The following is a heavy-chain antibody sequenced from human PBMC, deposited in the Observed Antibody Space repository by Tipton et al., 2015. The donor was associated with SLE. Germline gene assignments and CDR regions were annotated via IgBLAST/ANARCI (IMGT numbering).Heavy chain of an antibody. D-gene: IGHD1/OR15-1a*01. Sequence: SLRLSCAASGFTFSTSAMHWVRQAPGKGLEWVAVIWYDGSNKFYADSVKGRFTISRDNSKNTVSQQMNSLRVEDTATYYCAKFEKTTDFYLDSWGQGTLVSVSS. J-gene: IGHJ4*02. CDR3: AKFEKTTDFYLDS. CDR2: IWYDGSNK. V-gene: IGHV3-33*03. CDR1: GFTFSTSA.